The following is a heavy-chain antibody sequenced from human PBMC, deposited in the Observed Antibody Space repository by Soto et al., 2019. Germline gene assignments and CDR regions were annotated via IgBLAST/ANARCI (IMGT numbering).Heavy chain of an antibody. CDR2: INPNSGAT. V-gene: IGHV1-2*04. CDR3: ARTYYYDGSGYNGEGDPFDH. CDR1: GYTFTAYH. Sequence: QVQLVQAGPEVKMPGASVKVSCTASGYTFTAYHVHWVRQAPGQGLEWLGWINPNSGATKYAQKFQSWVTMTSDTAISTKYMKLSGPKSDDTAVYYCARTYYYDGSGYNGEGDPFDHWGQGTRGT. J-gene: IGHJ3*01. D-gene: IGHD3-22*01.